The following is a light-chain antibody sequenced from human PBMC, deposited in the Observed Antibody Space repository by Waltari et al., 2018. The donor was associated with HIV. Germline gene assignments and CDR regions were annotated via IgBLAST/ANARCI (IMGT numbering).Light chain of an antibody. Sequence: QSALTQPPSASGTPGQSVTISSTGTSSDVGGYNYDSWYQQHPGKAPKLMIYEVSKRPSGVPDRFSGSKSGNTASLTVSGLQAEDEADYYCSSYAGSNKVVFGGGTKLTVL. V-gene: IGLV2-8*01. CDR2: EVS. CDR3: SSYAGSNKVV. J-gene: IGLJ2*01. CDR1: SSDVGGYNY.